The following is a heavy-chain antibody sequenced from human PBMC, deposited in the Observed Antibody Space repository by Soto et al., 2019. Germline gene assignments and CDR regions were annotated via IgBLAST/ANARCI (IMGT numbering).Heavy chain of an antibody. V-gene: IGHV3-23*01. Sequence: PGGSLRLSCAASGFTVSSYAMTWVRQAPGKGLEYISAISGDGVTTYYADSMKGRFTVSRDNSKNTLYLQMITLRAEDTAIYYCAKDRDDIGMVDAFGIWGQGTMVTVSS. J-gene: IGHJ3*02. CDR1: GFTVSSYA. CDR2: ISGDGVTT. CDR3: AKDRDDIGMVDAFGI. D-gene: IGHD2-15*01.